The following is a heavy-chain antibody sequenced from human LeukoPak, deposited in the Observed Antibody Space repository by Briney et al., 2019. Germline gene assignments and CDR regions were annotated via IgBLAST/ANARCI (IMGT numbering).Heavy chain of an antibody. V-gene: IGHV3-15*01. J-gene: IGHJ4*02. D-gene: IGHD3-22*01. CDR1: GFTFSNAW. CDR2: IKSKTDGGTT. Sequence: GGSLRLSCAASGFTFSNAWMSWVRQAPGKGLEWVDRIKSKTDGGTTDYAAPVKGRFTISRDDSKNTLYLQMNSLKTEDTAVYYCTTDHPPYYYDSSGYYYNYFDYWGQGTLVTVSS. CDR3: TTDHPPYYYDSSGYYYNYFDY.